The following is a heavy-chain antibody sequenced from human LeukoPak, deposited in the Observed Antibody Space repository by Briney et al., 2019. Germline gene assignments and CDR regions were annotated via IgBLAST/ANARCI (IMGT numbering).Heavy chain of an antibody. CDR3: AAAISSYDSSGRI. CDR1: GFTFTSSA. J-gene: IGHJ3*02. Sequence: ASVKVSCKASGFTFTSSAMQWVRQTRGQRLEWIGWIVVGSGNTNYAQKFQERVTITRDMSTSTAYMELSSLRSEDTAVYYCAAAISSYDSSGRIWGQGTMVTVSS. V-gene: IGHV1-58*02. D-gene: IGHD3-22*01. CDR2: IVVGSGNT.